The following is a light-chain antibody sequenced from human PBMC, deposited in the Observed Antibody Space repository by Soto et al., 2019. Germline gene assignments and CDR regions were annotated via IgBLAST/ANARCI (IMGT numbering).Light chain of an antibody. CDR3: AVWDDSLSGMV. J-gene: IGLJ2*01. CDR1: SSNIETNT. V-gene: IGLV1-44*01. CDR2: NNN. Sequence: QSVLTQPPSASGTPGQRVTISCSGSSSNIETNTVDWYQHLPGTAPKVLIFNNNQRPSGVPDRFSGSKSGTSASLAISGLQSEDEADYYCAVWDDSLSGMVFGGGPSSPS.